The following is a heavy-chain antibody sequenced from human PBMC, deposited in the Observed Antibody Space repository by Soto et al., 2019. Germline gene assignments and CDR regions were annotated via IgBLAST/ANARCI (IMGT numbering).Heavy chain of an antibody. V-gene: IGHV3-30*18. D-gene: IGHD5-12*01. J-gene: IGHJ4*02. Sequence: GGSLRLSCAASGFTFSSYGMHWVRQAPGKGLEWVAVISDDGSNKYYADSVKGRFTISRDNSKNTLYLQMNSLRAEDTAVYYCAKDQNTVATLDELDYWGQGTLVTVSS. CDR1: GFTFSSYG. CDR3: AKDQNTVATLDELDY. CDR2: ISDDGSNK.